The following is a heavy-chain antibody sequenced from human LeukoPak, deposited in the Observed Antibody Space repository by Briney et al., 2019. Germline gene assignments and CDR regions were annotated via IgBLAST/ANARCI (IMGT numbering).Heavy chain of an antibody. V-gene: IGHV1-58*02. D-gene: IGHD6-13*01. CDR1: GFTFTSSA. Sequence: SVKVSCKASGFTFTSSAMQWVRQARGQRLEWIGWIVVGGSNTNYAQKFQERVTITWDMSTSTAYMELSSLRSEDTAVYYCAATIAADTDYYGMDVWGQGTTVTVSS. J-gene: IGHJ6*02. CDR2: IVVGGSNT. CDR3: AATIAADTDYYGMDV.